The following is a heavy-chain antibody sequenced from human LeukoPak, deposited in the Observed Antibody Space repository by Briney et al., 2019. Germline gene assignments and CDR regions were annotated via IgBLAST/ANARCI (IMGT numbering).Heavy chain of an antibody. J-gene: IGHJ4*02. CDR3: ARTCGDYVYILGY. V-gene: IGHV3-53*01. D-gene: IGHD4-17*01. CDR1: GFTFSSYA. Sequence: GGSLRLSCAASGFTFSSYAMSWVRQAPGQGLEWVSVIYSGGSTYYADSVKGRFTISRDISKNTVYLQMNSLRAEDTAVYYCARTCGDYVYILGYWGQGTLVTVSS. CDR2: IYSGGST.